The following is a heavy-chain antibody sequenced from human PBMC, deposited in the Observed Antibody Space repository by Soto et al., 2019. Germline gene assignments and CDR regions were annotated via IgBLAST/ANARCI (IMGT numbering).Heavy chain of an antibody. CDR2: INAGNGTT. J-gene: IGHJ5*02. Sequence: QVQLVQSGAEVKKPGASVKVSCKASGYTFTSYAMHLVRPAPGQRLEWMGWINAGNGTTKYSQKFQGRVTITRDTSASTAYIELSSLRSEDTAVYYCARDSQNFNYYGSGGFEPWGRGSLVRVSS. V-gene: IGHV1-3*01. CDR1: GYTFTSYA. CDR3: ARDSQNFNYYGSGGFEP. D-gene: IGHD3-10*01.